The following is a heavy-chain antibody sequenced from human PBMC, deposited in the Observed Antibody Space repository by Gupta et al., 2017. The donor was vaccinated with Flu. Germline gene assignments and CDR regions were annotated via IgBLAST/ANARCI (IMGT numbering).Heavy chain of an antibody. CDR3: AREGRQPMTTLLSHYFDY. D-gene: IGHD4-17*01. J-gene: IGHJ4*02. Sequence: ISRDNAKNSLYLQMNSLRAEDTAVYYCAREGRQPMTTLLSHYFDYWGQGTLVTVSS. V-gene: IGHV3-11*05.